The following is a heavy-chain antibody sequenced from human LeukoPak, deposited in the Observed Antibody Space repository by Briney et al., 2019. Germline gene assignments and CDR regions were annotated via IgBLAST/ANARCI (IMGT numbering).Heavy chain of an antibody. J-gene: IGHJ3*02. CDR1: GFTFSSYA. Sequence: GGSLRLSCAASGFTFSSYAMHWVRQAPGKGLEWVAVISYDGSNKYYADSVKGRFTISRDNSKNTLYLQMNSPRAEDTAVYYCAREAAAGTGGVDIWGQGTMVTVSS. V-gene: IGHV3-30-3*01. CDR2: ISYDGSNK. CDR3: AREAAAGTGGVDI. D-gene: IGHD6-13*01.